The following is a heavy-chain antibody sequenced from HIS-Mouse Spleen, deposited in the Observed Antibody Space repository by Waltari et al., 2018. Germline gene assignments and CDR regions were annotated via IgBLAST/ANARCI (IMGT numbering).Heavy chain of an antibody. V-gene: IGHV3-49*03. CDR3: TRVFPGIQLWFDY. CDR2: IRGKGWGGLGSMRIKAYGGTT. D-gene: IGHD5-18*01. J-gene: IGHJ4*02. Sequence: EVQLVESGGGLVQPGRSLRLSCTASGFTFGDYAMSWFRQAPGKGLEWVGFIRGKGWGGLGSMRIKAYGGTTEYAASVKGRFTISRDDSKSIAYLQMNSLKTEDTAVYYCTRVFPGIQLWFDYWGQGTLVTVSS. CDR1: GFTFGDYA.